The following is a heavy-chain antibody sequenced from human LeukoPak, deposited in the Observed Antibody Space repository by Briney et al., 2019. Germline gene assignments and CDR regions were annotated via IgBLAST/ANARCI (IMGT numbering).Heavy chain of an antibody. V-gene: IGHV4-4*07. CDR3: ARGVRDTVGWYHLDS. J-gene: IGHJ4*02. D-gene: IGHD6-19*01. CDR1: GGSFSTLY. Sequence: PSETLSLTCTVSGGSFSTLYYSWIRQPAGGGLEWIGLIYTSGSTNYNPSVKSQLTMSIDTAKTQFSLKLNSVTVTDTAVYYYARGVRDTVGWYHLDSWGQGTLVTVSS. CDR2: IYTSGST.